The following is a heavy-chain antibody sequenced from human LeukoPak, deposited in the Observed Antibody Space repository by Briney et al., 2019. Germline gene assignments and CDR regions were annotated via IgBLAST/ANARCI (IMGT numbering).Heavy chain of an antibody. Sequence: GGSLRLSCAASGFTFSSYSMNWVRQAPGKGLEWVSPISSSSYIYYADSVKGRFTISRDNAKNSLYLQMNSLRAEDTAVYYCARDRAYCGGDCYQGAEYFQHWGQGTLVTVSS. CDR1: GFTFSSYS. J-gene: IGHJ1*01. CDR3: ARDRAYCGGDCYQGAEYFQH. CDR2: ISSSSYI. D-gene: IGHD2-21*02. V-gene: IGHV3-21*01.